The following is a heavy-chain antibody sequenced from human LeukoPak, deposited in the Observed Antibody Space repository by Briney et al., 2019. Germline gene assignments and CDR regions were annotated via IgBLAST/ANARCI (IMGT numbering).Heavy chain of an antibody. D-gene: IGHD6-13*01. CDR1: GGTFSSYA. CDR2: IIPIFGTA. Sequence: ASVKVSCKASGGTFSSYAISWVRQAPGQGLEWMGGIIPIFGTANYVQKFQGRVTITTDESTSTAYMELSSLRSEDTAVYYCARVGSKTNRAFDYWGQGTLVTVSS. CDR3: ARVGSKTNRAFDY. V-gene: IGHV1-69*05. J-gene: IGHJ4*02.